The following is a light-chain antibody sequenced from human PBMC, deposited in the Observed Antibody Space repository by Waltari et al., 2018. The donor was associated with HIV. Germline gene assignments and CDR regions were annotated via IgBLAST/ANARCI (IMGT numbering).Light chain of an antibody. J-gene: IGLJ2*01. CDR2: VDSDGSH. V-gene: IGLV4-69*01. Sequence: QLVLTQSPSASASLGASVRLTCTLSSGHSTYAIAWHQQQPEKGPRYLMRVDSDGSHMKGDGIPDRFPGSSSGAERYLTISSLQSEDEADYYCQTWDTGIQFGGATKLTVL. CDR3: QTWDTGIQ. CDR1: SGHSTYA.